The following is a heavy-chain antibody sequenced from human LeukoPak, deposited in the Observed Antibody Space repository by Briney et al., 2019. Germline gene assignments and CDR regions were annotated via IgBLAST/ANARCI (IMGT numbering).Heavy chain of an antibody. J-gene: IGHJ4*02. CDR3: ARGLSGYSSSWYVGY. V-gene: IGHV1-2*06. Sequence: ASVKVSCKASGGTFSSYAISWVRQAPGQGLEWMGRINPNSGGTNYAQKFQGRVTMTRDTSISTAYMELSRLRSDDTAVYYCARGLSGYSSSWYVGYWGQGTLVTVSS. CDR1: GGTFSSYA. D-gene: IGHD6-13*01. CDR2: INPNSGGT.